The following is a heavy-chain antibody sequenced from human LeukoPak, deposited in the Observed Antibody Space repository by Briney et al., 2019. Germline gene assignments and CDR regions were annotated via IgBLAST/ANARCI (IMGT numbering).Heavy chain of an antibody. CDR3: ARKKAGGIFDY. CDR1: GDSLYSNSDS. J-gene: IGHJ4*02. CDR2: TYHRYRWYN. V-gene: IGHV6-1*01. D-gene: IGHD3-16*01. Sequence: SQTLSLTCALSGDSLYSNSDSWNWLEPSPSRGLQWLGRTYHRYRWYNDHAVSIKSRTTINPDTTKNQFSLQLNSVTPEDTGVYFCARKKAGGIFDYWGQGTLVTVSS.